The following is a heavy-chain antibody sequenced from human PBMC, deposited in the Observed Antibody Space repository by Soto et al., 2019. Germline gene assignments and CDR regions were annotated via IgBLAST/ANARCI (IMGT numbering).Heavy chain of an antibody. D-gene: IGHD2-15*01. V-gene: IGHV5-51*01. Sequence: GESLKISCKGSGYSFTSYWIGWLRQMPGKGLEWMGIIYPGDSDTRYSPSFQGQVTISADKSISTAYLQWSSLKASDTAMYYCARFPYTIASAKYCSGGSCYLNAFDIWGQGTMVTVSS. CDR3: ARFPYTIASAKYCSGGSCYLNAFDI. CDR2: IYPGDSDT. CDR1: GYSFTSYW. J-gene: IGHJ3*02.